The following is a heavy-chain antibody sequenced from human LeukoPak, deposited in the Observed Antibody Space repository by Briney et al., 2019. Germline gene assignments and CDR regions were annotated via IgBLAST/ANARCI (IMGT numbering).Heavy chain of an antibody. J-gene: IGHJ6*02. D-gene: IGHD3-9*01. V-gene: IGHV3-73*01. CDR1: GSTFIGSA. Sequence: GGTLSLSCAASGSTFIGSAMNWVRQPPGKGLDWVGVIKRKATSYATAYAASVKGRFTISRDDSKSTAYLQMNSLKTEDTAVYYCTRLHYDILTGYSPYYYYGMDVWGQGTTVTVSS. CDR3: TRLHYDILTGYSPYYYYGMDV. CDR2: IKRKATSYAT.